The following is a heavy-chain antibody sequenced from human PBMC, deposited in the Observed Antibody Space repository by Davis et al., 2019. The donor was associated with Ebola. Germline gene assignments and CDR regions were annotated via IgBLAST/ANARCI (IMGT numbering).Heavy chain of an antibody. D-gene: IGHD3-22*01. J-gene: IGHJ6*03. Sequence: ASVKVSCKASGYTFTSYAMHWVRQAPGQRLEWMGWINAGNGNTKYSQKFQGRVTITRDTSASTAYMELSSLRSEDTAVYYCARGSSVLRHYYYYMDVWGKGTTVTVSS. CDR2: INAGNGNT. V-gene: IGHV1-3*01. CDR3: ARGSSVLRHYYYYMDV. CDR1: GYTFTSYA.